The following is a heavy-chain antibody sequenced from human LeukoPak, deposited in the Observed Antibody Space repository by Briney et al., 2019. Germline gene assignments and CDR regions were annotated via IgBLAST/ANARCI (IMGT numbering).Heavy chain of an antibody. CDR3: ASSAVGGYYFDY. J-gene: IGHJ4*02. CDR1: GFTVSSNY. Sequence: GGSLRLSCAASGFTVSSNYMSWVRQAPGKGLEWVSVIYSGGSTYYADSVKGRFTISRQNSKNTLDLQMNSLRAEDTAVYYCASSAVGGYYFDYWGQGTLVTVSS. V-gene: IGHV3-53*01. D-gene: IGHD5-12*01. CDR2: IYSGGST.